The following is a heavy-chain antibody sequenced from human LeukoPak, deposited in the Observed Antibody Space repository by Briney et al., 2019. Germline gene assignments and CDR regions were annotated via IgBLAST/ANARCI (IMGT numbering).Heavy chain of an antibody. V-gene: IGHV4-59*01. J-gene: IGHJ4*02. Sequence: SETLSLTCTVSGGSISSYYWSWIRQPPGKGLEWIGYIYYSGSTNYNPSLKSRVTISVDPSKNQFSLKLSSVTAADTAVYYCARSTRGYSYPHWGQGTLVTVSS. CDR3: ARSTRGYSYPH. CDR2: IYYSGST. D-gene: IGHD5-18*01. CDR1: GGSISSYY.